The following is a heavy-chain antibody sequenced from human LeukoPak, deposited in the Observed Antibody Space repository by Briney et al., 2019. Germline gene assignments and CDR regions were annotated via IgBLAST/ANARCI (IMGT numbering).Heavy chain of an antibody. D-gene: IGHD5-12*01. Sequence: PSQTLSLTCTVSGGSISSGSYYWSWIRQPAGKGLEWIGRIYTSGSTNYNPSLKSRVTISVDTSKNQSSLKLSSVTAADTAVYYCARVRTLRGAYYYMDVWGKGTTVTVSS. CDR2: IYTSGST. V-gene: IGHV4-61*02. J-gene: IGHJ6*03. CDR1: GGSISSGSYY. CDR3: ARVRTLRGAYYYMDV.